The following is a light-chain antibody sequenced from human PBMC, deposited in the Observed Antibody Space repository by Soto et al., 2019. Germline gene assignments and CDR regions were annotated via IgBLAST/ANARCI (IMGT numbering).Light chain of an antibody. CDR3: SSQLSSTNVV. CDR1: SSEVANYNY. J-gene: IGLJ2*01. V-gene: IGLV2-14*03. Sequence: QSVLTQPASVSGSPGQSITISCTGISSEVANYNYVSWYQQYPGRAPKLIISDVTNRPSGISNRFSGSKSGNTASLTISALQAEDETDYYCSSQLSSTNVVFGGGTQLTVL. CDR2: DVT.